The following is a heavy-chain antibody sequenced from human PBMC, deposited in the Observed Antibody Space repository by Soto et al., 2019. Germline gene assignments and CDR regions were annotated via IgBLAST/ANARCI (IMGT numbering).Heavy chain of an antibody. CDR2: INSDGSST. CDR3: ARSHGSGKYFDY. V-gene: IGHV3-74*01. J-gene: IGHJ4*02. CDR1: GFTFSSYW. D-gene: IGHD3-10*01. Sequence: GGSLRLSCAASGFTFSSYWMHWVRQAPGKGLVWVSRINSDGSSTSYADSVKGRFTISRDNAKNTLYLQMNSLRAEDTAVYYCARSHGSGKYFDYWGQGTLVTVSS.